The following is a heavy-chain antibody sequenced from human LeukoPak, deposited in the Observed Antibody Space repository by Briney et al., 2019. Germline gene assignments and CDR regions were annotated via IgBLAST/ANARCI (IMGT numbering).Heavy chain of an antibody. CDR3: ARDLVVVVAAEGDP. CDR1: GFTFSSYA. V-gene: IGHV3-30-3*01. Sequence: PGGSLRLSCAASGFTFSSYAMHWVRQPPGKGLEWVAVISYDGSNKYYADSVKGRFTISRDNSKNTLYLQMNSLRAGDTAVYYCARDLVVVVAAEGDPWGQGTLVTVSS. CDR2: ISYDGSNK. D-gene: IGHD2-15*01. J-gene: IGHJ5*02.